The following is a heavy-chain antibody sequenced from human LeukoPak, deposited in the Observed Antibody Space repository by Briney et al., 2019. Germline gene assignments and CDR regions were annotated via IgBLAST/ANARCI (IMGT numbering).Heavy chain of an antibody. Sequence: SETLSLTCTVSGVSISSSNSYWGWIRQPPGKGPEWIGSIYYSGNTYYNASLKSQVSISIDTSKNQFSLKLTSVTAADTAVYYCARGRLYYYGSGSPYRAFDIWGQGTMVTVSS. J-gene: IGHJ3*02. CDR2: IYYSGNT. V-gene: IGHV4-39*01. CDR3: ARGRLYYYGSGSPYRAFDI. D-gene: IGHD3-10*01. CDR1: GVSISSSNSY.